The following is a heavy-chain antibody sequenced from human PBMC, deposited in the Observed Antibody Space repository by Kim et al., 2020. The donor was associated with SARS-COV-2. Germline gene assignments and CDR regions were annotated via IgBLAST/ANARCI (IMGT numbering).Heavy chain of an antibody. D-gene: IGHD4-17*01. CDR1: GFTFITYA. V-gene: IGHV3-64D*09. CDR2: ISRNGGST. CDR3: VKDRYGDYAGDY. J-gene: IGHJ4*02. Sequence: GGSLRLSCSASGFTFITYAMHWVRQAPGKGLEYVSAISRNGGSTDYADSVKGRFTISRDNSKNTLYLQMSSLRAEDTAIYYCVKDRYGDYAGDYWGQGTLVTVSS.